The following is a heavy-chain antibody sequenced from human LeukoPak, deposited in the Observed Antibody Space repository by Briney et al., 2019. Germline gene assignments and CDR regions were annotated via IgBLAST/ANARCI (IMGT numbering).Heavy chain of an antibody. CDR1: GYTFTSYG. Sequence: GASVKVSCKASGYTFTSYGISWVRQAPGQGLEWMGWISAYNGNTNYAQKLQGRVSMTTDTSTSTAYMELRSLRSDDTAVYYCARDVGIAAAGTADYYYYGMDVWGQGTTVTVSS. CDR2: ISAYNGNT. CDR3: ARDVGIAAAGTADYYYYGMDV. V-gene: IGHV1-18*01. D-gene: IGHD6-13*01. J-gene: IGHJ6*02.